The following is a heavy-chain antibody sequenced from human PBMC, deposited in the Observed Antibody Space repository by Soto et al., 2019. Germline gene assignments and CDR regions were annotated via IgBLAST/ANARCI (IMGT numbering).Heavy chain of an antibody. Sequence: GGSLRLSCAASGFTFSSYGMHWVRQAPGKGLEWVAVISYDGSNKYYADSVKGRFTISRDNSKNTLYLQMNSLRAEDTAVYYCAKDKNPSRLERLLYYYGMDVWGQGTTVTVSS. D-gene: IGHD1-1*01. J-gene: IGHJ6*02. CDR3: AKDKNPSRLERLLYYYGMDV. CDR2: ISYDGSNK. CDR1: GFTFSSYG. V-gene: IGHV3-30*18.